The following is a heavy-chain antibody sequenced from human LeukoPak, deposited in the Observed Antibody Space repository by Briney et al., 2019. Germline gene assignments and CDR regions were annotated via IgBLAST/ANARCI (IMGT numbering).Heavy chain of an antibody. CDR2: ISSSGSTI. Sequence: GGSLRLSCAASGFTFSSYEMNWVRQAPGKGLERVSYISSSGSTIYYADSVKGRFTISRDNAKNSLYLQMNSLRAEDTAVYYCAREHNLSIDYWGQGTLVTVSS. J-gene: IGHJ4*02. CDR3: AREHNLSIDY. CDR1: GFTFSSYE. V-gene: IGHV3-48*03. D-gene: IGHD5-24*01.